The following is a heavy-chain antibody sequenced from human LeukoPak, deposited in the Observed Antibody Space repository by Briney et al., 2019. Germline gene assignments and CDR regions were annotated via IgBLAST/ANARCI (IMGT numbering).Heavy chain of an antibody. Sequence: SETLSLTCTVSGGSISSGGYYWSWIRQPPGKGLEWIGYIYRSGSTYYNPSLKSRVTISVDRSKNQFSLKLSSVTAADTAVYYCARSVIAARPNWFDPWGQGTLVTVSS. V-gene: IGHV4-30-2*01. CDR1: GGSISSGGYY. CDR2: IYRSGST. D-gene: IGHD6-6*01. J-gene: IGHJ5*02. CDR3: ARSVIAARPNWFDP.